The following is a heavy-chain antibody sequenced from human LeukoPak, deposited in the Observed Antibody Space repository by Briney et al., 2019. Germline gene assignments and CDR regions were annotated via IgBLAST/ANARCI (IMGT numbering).Heavy chain of an antibody. CDR1: GYSFPSYW. J-gene: IGHJ6*02. V-gene: IGHV5-51*01. D-gene: IGHD3-10*01. CDR2: IYPSDSDT. CDR3: ASPIGGHGMDV. Sequence: GESLKISCKGSGYSFPSYWIGWVRQMPGKGLEWMGIIYPSDSDTRYSPSFQGQVTISADKSINTAYLQWSGLKVSDTAMYYCASPIGGHGMDVWGQGTTVTVSS.